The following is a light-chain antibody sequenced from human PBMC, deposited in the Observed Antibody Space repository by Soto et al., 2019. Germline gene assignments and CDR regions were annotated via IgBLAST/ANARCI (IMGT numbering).Light chain of an antibody. J-gene: IGKJ1*01. Sequence: EIVMTQSPATLAVSPGERATLSCRASQSVSSNLAWYQQKPGQAPRLLIYGASTRATGIPARFSGSGSGTEFTLTSSSLQSEHFAVYYCQHYNNWPRTFGQGTKVEIK. CDR3: QHYNNWPRT. CDR2: GAS. CDR1: QSVSSN. V-gene: IGKV3-15*01.